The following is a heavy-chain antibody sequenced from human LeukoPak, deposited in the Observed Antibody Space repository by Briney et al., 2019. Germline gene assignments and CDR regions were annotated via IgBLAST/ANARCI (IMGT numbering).Heavy chain of an antibody. J-gene: IGHJ4*02. CDR2: IYSGGST. Sequence: GGPLRLSCAASGFTVSSNYMSWVRQAPGKGLEWVSVIYSGGSTYYADSVKGRFTISRDNSKNTLYLQMNSLRAEDTAVYYCARIVEMATISDYWGQGTLVTVSS. D-gene: IGHD5-24*01. CDR3: ARIVEMATISDY. V-gene: IGHV3-53*01. CDR1: GFTVSSNY.